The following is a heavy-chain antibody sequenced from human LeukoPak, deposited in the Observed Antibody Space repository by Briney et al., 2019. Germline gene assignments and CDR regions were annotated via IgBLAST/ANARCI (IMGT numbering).Heavy chain of an antibody. J-gene: IGHJ6*02. D-gene: IGHD6-19*01. Sequence: GRSLRLSCSASGFTFSSYAMHWVRQAPGKGLEYVSAISSNGGSTYYADSVKGRFTISRDNSKNTLYLQMSSLRAEDTAVYYCVKVDSSGWFLYYYGMDVWGQGTTVTVSS. CDR2: ISSNGGST. CDR1: GFTFSSYA. CDR3: VKVDSSGWFLYYYGMDV. V-gene: IGHV3-64D*09.